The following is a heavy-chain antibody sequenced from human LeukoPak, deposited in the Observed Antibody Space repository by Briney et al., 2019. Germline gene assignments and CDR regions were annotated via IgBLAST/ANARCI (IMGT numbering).Heavy chain of an antibody. Sequence: GGSLRLSCAASGFTFSSYSMNWVRQAPGKGLEWVPSISSSSSYIYYADSVKGRFTISRDNAKNSLYLQMNSLRAEDTAVYYCASDALYSYCSSTSCYGPNDYWGQGTLVTVSS. CDR2: ISSSSSYI. CDR1: GFTFSSYS. J-gene: IGHJ4*02. D-gene: IGHD2-2*01. V-gene: IGHV3-21*01. CDR3: ASDALYSYCSSTSCYGPNDY.